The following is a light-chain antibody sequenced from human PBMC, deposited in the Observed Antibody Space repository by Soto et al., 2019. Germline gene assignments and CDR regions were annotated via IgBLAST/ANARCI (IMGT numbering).Light chain of an antibody. CDR1: HNINNW. CDR2: GAS. Sequence: DIQMTQSPSTLSASVGDRVTITCRASHNINNWLAWSQQKPGKAPKVLIYGASTLESGVPSRFSGSGSGTEFTLTINGLQPDDFATYYCQQHGDYPLSFGPGTKVDV. CDR3: QQHGDYPLS. J-gene: IGKJ3*01. V-gene: IGKV1-5*03.